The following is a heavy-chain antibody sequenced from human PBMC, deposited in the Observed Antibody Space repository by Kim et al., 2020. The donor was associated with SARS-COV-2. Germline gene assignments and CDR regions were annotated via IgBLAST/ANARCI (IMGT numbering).Heavy chain of an antibody. Sequence: GESLKISCQGSGYIFPNFWVGWVRQMPGKGLEWMGLIYPDDSDTRYSPSFQGQVTISADKSINTAYLQWNSLRPSDTAMYFCARRAGSLYYFDSWGQGTLVTVSP. J-gene: IGHJ4*02. CDR3: ARRAGSLYYFDS. D-gene: IGHD6-13*01. CDR2: IYPDDSDT. CDR1: GYIFPNFW. V-gene: IGHV5-51*01.